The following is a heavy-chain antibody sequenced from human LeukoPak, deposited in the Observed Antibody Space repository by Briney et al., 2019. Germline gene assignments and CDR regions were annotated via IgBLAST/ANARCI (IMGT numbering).Heavy chain of an antibody. V-gene: IGHV1-69*04. CDR3: ARAVSSGWPKDYFDY. CDR1: GGTFSSYA. J-gene: IGHJ4*02. D-gene: IGHD6-19*01. CDR2: IIPIFGIA. Sequence: SVKVSCKASGGTFSSYAISWVRQAPGQGLEWMGRIIPIFGIANYAQKFQGRVTITADKSTSTAYMELSSLRSEDTAVYYCARAVSSGWPKDYFDYWGQGTLVTVSS.